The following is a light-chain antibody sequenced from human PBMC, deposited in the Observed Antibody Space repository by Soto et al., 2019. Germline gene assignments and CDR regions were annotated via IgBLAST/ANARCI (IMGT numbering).Light chain of an antibody. V-gene: IGKV1-8*01. CDR1: QGISSC. CDR3: QQYYSYPPT. CDR2: AAS. Sequence: AIRMTQSPSSFSASTGDRVTITCRASQGISSCLAWYQQKPGKAPKLLIYAASTLKSGVPSRFSGSGSGTDFTLTISCLQSDDFATYYCQQYYSYPPTFGGGTKVEIK. J-gene: IGKJ4*01.